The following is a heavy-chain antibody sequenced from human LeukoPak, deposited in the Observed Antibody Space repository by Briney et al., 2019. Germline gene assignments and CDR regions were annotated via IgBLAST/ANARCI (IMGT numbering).Heavy chain of an antibody. V-gene: IGHV1-69*13. Sequence: GASVKVSCKASGGTFSSYAISWVRQAPGQGLEWMGGIIPIFGTANYAQKFQGRVTITADESTSTVYMELSSLRSEDTAVYYCARGPALQKGWVYDYWGQGTLVTVSP. D-gene: IGHD2-2*01. CDR1: GGTFSSYA. CDR3: ARGPALQKGWVYDY. CDR2: IIPIFGTA. J-gene: IGHJ4*02.